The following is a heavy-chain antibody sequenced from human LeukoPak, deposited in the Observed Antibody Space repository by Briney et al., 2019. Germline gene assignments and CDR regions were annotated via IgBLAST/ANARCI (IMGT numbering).Heavy chain of an antibody. Sequence: GGSLRLSCAASGFTFSSYSMNWVRQAPGKGLEWVSYISSSGNTIYYADSVKGRFTISRDNSKNTLFLQMNSLRAEDTAVYYCAKYGKQHLVPLFDYWGQGALVTVSS. D-gene: IGHD6-13*01. CDR3: AKYGKQHLVPLFDY. CDR2: ISSSGNTI. J-gene: IGHJ4*02. V-gene: IGHV3-48*01. CDR1: GFTFSSYS.